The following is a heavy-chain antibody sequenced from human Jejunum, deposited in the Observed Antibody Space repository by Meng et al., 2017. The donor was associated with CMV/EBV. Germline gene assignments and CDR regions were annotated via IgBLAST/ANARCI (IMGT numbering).Heavy chain of an antibody. CDR3: ARVYITAPYFGP. D-gene: IGHD3-10*01. V-gene: IGHV1-2*02. CDR2: INPNRGGT. Sequence: KVSGYPFTTFPPPWVRQAPARGRGWMGWINPNRGGTQYAQKFQGRVPFTSDTSINTADMELSGLTADDTAIYYCARVYITAPYFGPWGQGTLVTVSS. CDR1: GYPFTTFP. J-gene: IGHJ5*02.